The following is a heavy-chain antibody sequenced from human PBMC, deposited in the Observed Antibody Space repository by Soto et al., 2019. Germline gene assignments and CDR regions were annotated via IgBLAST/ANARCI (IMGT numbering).Heavy chain of an antibody. D-gene: IGHD3-22*01. V-gene: IGHV3-23*01. CDR3: AKYQPMTQPRPYFDY. CDR1: GFTFSSYA. CDR2: ISSSGGST. Sequence: EVQLLESGGDLIQPGGSLRLSCAASGFTFSSYAMSWVRQAPGKGLGWVSAISSSGGSTFYADSVKGRFTISRDNSTNTLYLQMNSLRAEDTAIYYCAKYQPMTQPRPYFDYWDQGTLVTVSS. J-gene: IGHJ4*02.